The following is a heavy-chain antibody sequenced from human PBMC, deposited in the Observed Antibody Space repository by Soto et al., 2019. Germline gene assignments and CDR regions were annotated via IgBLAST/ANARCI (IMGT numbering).Heavy chain of an antibody. CDR2: IIPIFGTA. CDR3: AVTVTPPYGMDV. CDR1: GGTFSSYA. J-gene: IGHJ6*02. V-gene: IGHV1-69*01. D-gene: IGHD4-17*01. Sequence: QVQLVQSGAEVKKPGSSVKVSCKASGGTFSSYAISWVRQAPGQGLEWMGGIIPIFGTANYAQKFQGRVPITADESASTAYIELSSLRSEDTAVYYSAVTVTPPYGMDVWGQGTTVTVSS.